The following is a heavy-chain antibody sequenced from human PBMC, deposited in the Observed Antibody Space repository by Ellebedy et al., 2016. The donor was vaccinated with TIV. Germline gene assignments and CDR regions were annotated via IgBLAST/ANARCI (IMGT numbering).Heavy chain of an antibody. V-gene: IGHV1-69*10. CDR1: GGTFSSYG. Sequence: AASVKVSCKASGGTFSSYGISWVRQAPGQGIEWMGGIIPILGKANYAQKFQGRVTITADESTSTAYMELSSLRSEDTAVYYCARVGNYYGGNPSYYFYYWGQGTLVTVSS. D-gene: IGHD4-23*01. CDR2: IIPILGKA. CDR3: ARVGNYYGGNPSYYFYY. J-gene: IGHJ4*02.